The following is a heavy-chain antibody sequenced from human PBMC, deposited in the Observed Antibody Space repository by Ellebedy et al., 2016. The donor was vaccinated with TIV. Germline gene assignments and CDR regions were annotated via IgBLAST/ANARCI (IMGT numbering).Heavy chain of an antibody. Sequence: ASVKVSCXASGYTFTGYYMHWVRQAPGQGLEWMGWINPNSGGTNYAQKFQGWVTMTRDTSISTAYMELSSLRSEDTAVYYCARDYGDYVSPAGHYWGQGTLVTVSS. D-gene: IGHD4-17*01. J-gene: IGHJ4*02. CDR1: GYTFTGYY. CDR2: INPNSGGT. CDR3: ARDYGDYVSPAGHY. V-gene: IGHV1-2*04.